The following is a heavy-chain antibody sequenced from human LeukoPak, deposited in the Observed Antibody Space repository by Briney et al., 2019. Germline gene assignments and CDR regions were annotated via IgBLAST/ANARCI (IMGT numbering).Heavy chain of an antibody. Sequence: ASVKVSCKASGYTFTGYYMHWVRQAPGQGLEWMGWINPNSGGTNYAQKFQDRVTMTRDTSINTAYMEVSRLRSDDTAVYYCARGHNWNYIDYWGQGTLVTVSS. V-gene: IGHV1-2*02. CDR2: INPNSGGT. CDR3: ARGHNWNYIDY. J-gene: IGHJ4*02. CDR1: GYTFTGYY. D-gene: IGHD1-1*01.